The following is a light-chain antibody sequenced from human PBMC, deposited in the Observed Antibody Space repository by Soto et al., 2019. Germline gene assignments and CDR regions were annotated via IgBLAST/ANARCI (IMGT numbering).Light chain of an antibody. CDR2: GAA. J-gene: IGKJ2*01. CDR3: QQYGSSPPT. V-gene: IGKV3-20*01. Sequence: EIVLTQSPGTLSLSPGERATLSCRASQSVSSTYFAWYQQKPGQALRLLIYGAASRATGIPDRFSGSGSGTHFTHTISRLEPEDFAVYYCQQYGSSPPTFGQGTKLEIK. CDR1: QSVSSTY.